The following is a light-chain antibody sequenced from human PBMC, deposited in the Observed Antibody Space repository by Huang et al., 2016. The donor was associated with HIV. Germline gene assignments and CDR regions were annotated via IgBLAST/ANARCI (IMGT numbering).Light chain of an antibody. CDR3: QQYGNSPPYT. V-gene: IGKV3-20*01. CDR2: GTS. Sequence: VLTQSPGTLSLSPGERATLSCRASQTISSNYFAWYQQKPGQAPRLLIYGTSNRATCIPDRFSGSGSGTDCTLTISRLEPEDFAVYYCQQYGNSPPYTFGQGTTLDIK. CDR1: QTISSNY. J-gene: IGKJ2*01.